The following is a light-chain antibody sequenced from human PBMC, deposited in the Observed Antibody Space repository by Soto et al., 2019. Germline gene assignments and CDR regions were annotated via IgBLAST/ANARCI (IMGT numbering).Light chain of an antibody. CDR2: AAS. Sequence: ASGGHRIKKNCRTSQSISNYLNWYQHKPGKAPKLLIYAASSLQSGVPSRFSVSGSRTDFALALRCLHSGYIATQNCQRSYSAARRVAQGTKVEIK. CDR1: QSISNY. J-gene: IGKJ1*01. CDR3: QRSYSAARR. V-gene: IGKV1-39*01.